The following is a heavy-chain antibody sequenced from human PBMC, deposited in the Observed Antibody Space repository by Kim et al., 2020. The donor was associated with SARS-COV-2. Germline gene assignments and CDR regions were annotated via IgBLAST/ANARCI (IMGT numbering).Heavy chain of an antibody. Sequence: SETLSLTCAVYGGSFSGYYWSWIRQSPGKGLEWIGEIDPSGSTNYNPSLKSRVTISLDTSKTQFSLRLSSVTAADTAVYYCAGSSPYYYGSGNYYPFYY. CDR2: IDPSGST. V-gene: IGHV4-34*01. J-gene: IGHJ4*01. CDR3: AGSSPYYYGSGNYYPFYY. D-gene: IGHD3-10*01. CDR1: GGSFSGYY.